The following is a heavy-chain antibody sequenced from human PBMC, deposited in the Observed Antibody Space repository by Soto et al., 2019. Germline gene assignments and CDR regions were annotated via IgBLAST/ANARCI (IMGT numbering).Heavy chain of an antibody. CDR1: GYTFTSYG. CDR2: INPGNGNT. Sequence: ASVKVSCKASGYTFTSYGINWVRQAPGRGLEWMGWINPGNGNTKYSQQFQGRVIIDRDTSASTAYMELSSLRSEDTAVYYCACGVFFDSGNYLDYWGLGTLVTVSS. V-gene: IGHV1-3*01. CDR3: ACGVFFDSGNYLDY. J-gene: IGHJ4*02. D-gene: IGHD3-22*01.